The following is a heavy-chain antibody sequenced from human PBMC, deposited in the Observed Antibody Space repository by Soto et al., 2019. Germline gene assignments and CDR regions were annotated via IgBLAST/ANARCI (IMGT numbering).Heavy chain of an antibody. D-gene: IGHD5-12*01. V-gene: IGHV4-31*03. Sequence: QVQLQESGPGLVKPSQTLSLTCTVSGGSISSGGYYWSWIRQHPGKGLEWIGYIYYSGSTYYNPSLKRRVTISVDTSKNQYSLKLSSVTAADTAVYYCARYGDERWLRTWGQGTLVTVSS. CDR1: GGSISSGGYY. CDR3: ARYGDERWLRT. J-gene: IGHJ5*02. CDR2: IYYSGST.